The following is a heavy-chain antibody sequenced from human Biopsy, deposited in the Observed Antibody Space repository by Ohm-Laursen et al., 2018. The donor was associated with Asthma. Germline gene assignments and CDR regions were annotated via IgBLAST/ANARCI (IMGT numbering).Heavy chain of an antibody. D-gene: IGHD3-22*01. CDR3: ARDPSYFDPSVEGWHL. Sequence: SSVKVSCKGSRDIFSSYGFSWVRQAPGQGLEWMGGIIPISLTPSYARRFRGRVTISADEYTRTAYMELSSLRSEDTAVYYCARDPSYFDPSVEGWHLWGQGTTVIVSS. CDR1: RDIFSSYG. CDR2: IIPISLTP. V-gene: IGHV1-69*01. J-gene: IGHJ6*02.